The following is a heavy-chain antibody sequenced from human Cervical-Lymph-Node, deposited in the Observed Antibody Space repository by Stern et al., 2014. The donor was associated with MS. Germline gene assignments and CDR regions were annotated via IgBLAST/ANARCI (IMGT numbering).Heavy chain of an antibody. J-gene: IGHJ6*02. CDR2: FDPEDGET. V-gene: IGHV1-24*01. CDR1: GYTLTELS. D-gene: IGHD3-3*01. CDR3: ATDRDDFRSGYSAPTKGYGLDV. Sequence: QVQLLQPGAEVKKPGASVKVSCKVSGYTLTELSMHWVRQAPVKGLEWMGGFDPEDGETIYAQKFQGRVTMTEDTSTDTAYMELSSLRSEDTAVYYCATDRDDFRSGYSAPTKGYGLDVWGQGTTVTVTS.